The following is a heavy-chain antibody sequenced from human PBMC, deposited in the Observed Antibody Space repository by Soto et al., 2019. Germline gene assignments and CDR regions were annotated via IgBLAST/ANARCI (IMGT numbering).Heavy chain of an antibody. J-gene: IGHJ6*03. Sequence: SETLSLTCTVSGGSISSYYWSWIRQPPGKGLEWIGYIYYSGSTNYNPSLKSRVTISVDTSKNQFSLKLSSVTAADTAVYYCAREVVTIFGVVIIAYMDVWGKGTTVPVSS. CDR2: IYYSGST. CDR1: GGSISSYY. D-gene: IGHD3-3*01. V-gene: IGHV4-59*01. CDR3: AREVVTIFGVVIIAYMDV.